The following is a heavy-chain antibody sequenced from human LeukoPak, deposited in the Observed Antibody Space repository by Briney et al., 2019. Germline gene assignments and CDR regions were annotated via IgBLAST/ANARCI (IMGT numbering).Heavy chain of an antibody. CDR1: GFTFSSYA. D-gene: IGHD3-10*01. V-gene: IGHV3-23*01. J-gene: IGHJ6*02. Sequence: PGGSLSLSCAASGFTFSSYAMSWVRQAPGKGREWVSAISGSGGSTYYADSVKGRFTISRDNSENTLYLQMNSLRAEDTAVYYCANMAGTSYYYYGMDVWGQGTTVTVSS. CDR2: ISGSGGST. CDR3: ANMAGTSYYYYGMDV.